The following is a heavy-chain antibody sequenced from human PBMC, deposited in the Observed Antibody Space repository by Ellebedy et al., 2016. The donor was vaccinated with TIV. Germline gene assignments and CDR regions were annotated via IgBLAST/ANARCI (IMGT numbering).Heavy chain of an antibody. J-gene: IGHJ6*03. V-gene: IGHV4-31*03. CDR2: IYYSGST. CDR1: GGSISSGGYY. CDR3: ARDAFGYCSSTSCYTWGYYYYYYMDV. D-gene: IGHD2-2*02. Sequence: SETLSLXXTVSGGSISSGGYYWSWIRQHPGKGLEWIGYIYYSGSTYYNPSLKSRVTISVDTSKNQFSLKLSSVTAADTAVYYCARDAFGYCSSTSCYTWGYYYYYYMDVWGKGTTVTVSS.